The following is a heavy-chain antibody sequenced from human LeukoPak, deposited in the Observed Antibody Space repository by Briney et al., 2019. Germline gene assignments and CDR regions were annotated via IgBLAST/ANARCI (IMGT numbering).Heavy chain of an antibody. V-gene: IGHV4-31*03. CDR1: GGSISSGGYY. J-gene: IGHJ4*02. Sequence: SETLSLTCTVSGGSISSGGYYWSWIRQHPGKGLEWIGYIYYSGSTYYNPSLKSRVTISVDTSKNQFSLKLSSVTAADTAVYYCASMPYYYDSSGYYSWGQGTLVTVSS. D-gene: IGHD3-22*01. CDR2: IYYSGST. CDR3: ASMPYYYDSSGYYS.